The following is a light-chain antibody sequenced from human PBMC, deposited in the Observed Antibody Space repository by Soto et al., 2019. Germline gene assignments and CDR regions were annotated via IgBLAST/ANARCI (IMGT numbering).Light chain of an antibody. CDR1: SSNIGRNS. V-gene: IGLV1-44*01. Sequence: QSVLTQAPSVSGTPGQRVTIPCSGSSSNIGRNSVNWYQHLPGTAPKLLTHGNNHRPSGVPDRFSGSKSGTSASLAIRGLQPEDEADYCCAAWDDSLNEYVFGDGTKVTVL. J-gene: IGLJ1*01. CDR3: AAWDDSLNEYV. CDR2: GNN.